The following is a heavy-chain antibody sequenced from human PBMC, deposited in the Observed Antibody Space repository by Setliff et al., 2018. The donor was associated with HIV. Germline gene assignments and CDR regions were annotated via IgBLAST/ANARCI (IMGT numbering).Heavy chain of an antibody. Sequence: SVKVSCKASEDTFNNCAVTWVRQAPGQGLEWMGGSIPLFGTTNYAQKFQGRVTLTSDTSTSTVYMELSSLGSEDTAIYYCAREYHVGTEGPRLANYFDFWGQGTLVTVSS. D-gene: IGHD6-19*01. CDR1: EDTFNNCA. J-gene: IGHJ4*02. V-gene: IGHV1-69*05. CDR2: SIPLFGTT. CDR3: AREYHVGTEGPRLANYFDF.